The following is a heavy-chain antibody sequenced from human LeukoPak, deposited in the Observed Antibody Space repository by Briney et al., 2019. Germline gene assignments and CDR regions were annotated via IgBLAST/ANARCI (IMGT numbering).Heavy chain of an antibody. J-gene: IGHJ4*02. D-gene: IGHD6-13*01. CDR3: ARGRAGIAAAGFDY. Sequence: GGSLRLSCATSGFTFSMSSMHWLRPAPGKGLEWLAGISFDGANKFSGDSVKGRFSISRDNSKNTLYLQMNSLRLDDTAVYFCARGRAGIAAAGFDYWGQGTLVTVSS. V-gene: IGHV3-30*04. CDR2: ISFDGANK. CDR1: GFTFSMSS.